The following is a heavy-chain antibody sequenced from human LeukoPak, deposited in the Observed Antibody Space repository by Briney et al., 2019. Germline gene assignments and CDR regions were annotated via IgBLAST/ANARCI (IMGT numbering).Heavy chain of an antibody. CDR3: VSSYDSSGYYIYYFDY. V-gene: IGHV3-23*01. CDR2: IRGSGGGT. J-gene: IGHJ4*02. CDR1: GFTFSSYA. Sequence: GSLRLSCAASGFTFSSYAMSWVRQAPGKGLEWVSAIRGSGGGTFYADSVKGRFTISRDNSKNTLYLQMNSLRAEDTAVYYCVSSYDSSGYYIYYFDYWGQGTLVTVSS. D-gene: IGHD3-22*01.